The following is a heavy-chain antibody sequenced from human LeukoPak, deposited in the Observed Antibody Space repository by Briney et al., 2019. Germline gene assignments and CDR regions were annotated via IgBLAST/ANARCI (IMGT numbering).Heavy chain of an antibody. D-gene: IGHD5-18*01. CDR3: ARERGDRAMFRVLES. CDR2: IYHDHGI. V-gene: IGHV4-31*03. J-gene: IGHJ4*02. CDR1: CVSITCGGYY. Sequence: TSEPLSLTRTVSCVSITCGGYYLPRVRQFAGKGLEWIQFIYHDHGIYYNPSLKSRVTISVDASNIQFSLKLTSVTAADTAVYYWARERGDRAMFRVLESCGQGMLASVS.